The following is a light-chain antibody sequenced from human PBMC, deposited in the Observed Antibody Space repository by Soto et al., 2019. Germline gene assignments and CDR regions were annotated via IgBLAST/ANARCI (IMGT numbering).Light chain of an antibody. Sequence: QSVLTQPASVSGSPGQSITVSCTGTSSDVGGHNYVSWFQQHPGQAPKLLIYEVTTPPSGVSTRFSGSKSGNTASLTISGLQAEDEADYHCSSYSSSGTLFVFGTGTKVTVL. CDR1: SSDVGGHNY. V-gene: IGLV2-14*01. CDR2: EVT. J-gene: IGLJ1*01. CDR3: SSYSSSGTLFV.